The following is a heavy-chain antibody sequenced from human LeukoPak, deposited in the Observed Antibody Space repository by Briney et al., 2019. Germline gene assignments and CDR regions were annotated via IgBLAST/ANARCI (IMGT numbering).Heavy chain of an antibody. CDR3: AREYGGYVRYFDY. CDR1: GFTFSSYW. V-gene: IGHV3-74*01. CDR2: INSDGSST. J-gene: IGHJ4*02. Sequence: GGFLRLSCAASGFTFSSYWMHWVRQAPGKGLVWVSRINSDGSSTSYADSVKGRFTISRDNAKNTLYLQMNSLRAEDTAVYYCAREYGGYVRYFDYWGQGTLVTVSS. D-gene: IGHD5-12*01.